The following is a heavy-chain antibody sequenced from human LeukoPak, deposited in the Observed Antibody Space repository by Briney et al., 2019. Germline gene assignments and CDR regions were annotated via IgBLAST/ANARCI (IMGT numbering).Heavy chain of an antibody. CDR1: GGSINTYY. V-gene: IGHV4-59*01. J-gene: IGHJ4*02. CDR3: ARVRGIVATVNYFDY. Sequence: SETLSLTCTVSGGSINTYYWNWIRQPPGKGLEWIGYIYSSGRTNYNPSLKSRVTISVDTSKNQFSLKPSSVTAADTAVYYCARVRGIVATVNYFDYWGQGTLVTVSS. D-gene: IGHD5-12*01. CDR2: IYSSGRT.